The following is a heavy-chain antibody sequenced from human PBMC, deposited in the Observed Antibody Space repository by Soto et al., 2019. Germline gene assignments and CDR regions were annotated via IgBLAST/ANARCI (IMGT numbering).Heavy chain of an antibody. CDR1: GFVSTDYD. V-gene: IGHV3-30*03. CDR3: SSGIKGVFDA. D-gene: IGHD1-1*01. J-gene: IGHJ4*02. Sequence: QVQLAESGGGLVQPGRSLRLSCATSGFVSTDYDIHWVRHAPGKGLAWLASISYDGRNKYYADSVKCRFNISRDNSKNTLSLQINSLGAEDTAVYYCSSGIKGVFDAGGPGTLVTVSS. CDR2: ISYDGRNK.